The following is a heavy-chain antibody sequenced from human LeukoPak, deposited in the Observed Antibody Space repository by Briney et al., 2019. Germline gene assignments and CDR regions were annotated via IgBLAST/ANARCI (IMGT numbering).Heavy chain of an antibody. D-gene: IGHD6-19*01. V-gene: IGHV4-34*01. CDR3: ARDAAVAGHDY. CDR1: GFTFSDNY. J-gene: IGHJ4*02. CDR2: INHSGST. Sequence: PGGSLRLSCAASGFTFSDNYMSWIRQAPGKGLEWIGEINHSGSTNYNPSLKSRVTISVDTSKSQFSLKLSSVTAADTAVYYCARDAAVAGHDYWGQGTLVTVSS.